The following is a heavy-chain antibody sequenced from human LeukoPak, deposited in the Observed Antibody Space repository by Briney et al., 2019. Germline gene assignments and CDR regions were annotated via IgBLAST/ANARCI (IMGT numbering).Heavy chain of an antibody. CDR3: AGGTFDGPLYGTYWYFHV. D-gene: IGHD1-14*01. V-gene: IGHV4-59*01. CDR1: GGSIKNNY. CDR2: VYSSGNT. J-gene: IGHJ2*01. Sequence: TSETLSLTCTVSGGSIKNNYWSWIRQPPGKALEWIGYVYSSGNTNYNPSLKSRVTMSIETSKNQFSLKVPSVTAADTAVYYCAGGTFDGPLYGTYWYFHVWGRGTLVTVSS.